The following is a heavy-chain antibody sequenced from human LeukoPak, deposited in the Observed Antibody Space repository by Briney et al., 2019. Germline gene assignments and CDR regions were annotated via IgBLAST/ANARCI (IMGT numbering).Heavy chain of an antibody. D-gene: IGHD3-22*01. Sequence: GGSLRLSCVGSGFLFKLFAVGWVRQAPGKGLEWVSVIGGTNEETDYADSVRGHFTISRDNAKNSLYLQMNSLRAEDTAVYYCAGTRYYDSSGFGPSWGQGTLVTVSS. V-gene: IGHV3-21*01. J-gene: IGHJ5*02. CDR2: IGGTNEET. CDR1: GFLFKLFA. CDR3: AGTRYYDSSGFGPS.